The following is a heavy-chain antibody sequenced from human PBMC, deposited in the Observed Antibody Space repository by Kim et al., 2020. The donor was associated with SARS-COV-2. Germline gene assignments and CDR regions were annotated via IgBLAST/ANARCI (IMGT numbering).Heavy chain of an antibody. Sequence: SETLSLTCTVSGGSISSGGYYWSWIRQHPGKGLEWIGYIYYSGSTYYNPSLKSRVTISVDTSKNQFSLKLSSVTAADTAVYYCARYRADLDYYDSSGYYSAAQNFDYWGQGTLVTVSS. J-gene: IGHJ4*02. CDR3: ARYRADLDYYDSSGYYSAAQNFDY. D-gene: IGHD3-22*01. CDR1: GGSISSGGYY. V-gene: IGHV4-31*03. CDR2: IYYSGST.